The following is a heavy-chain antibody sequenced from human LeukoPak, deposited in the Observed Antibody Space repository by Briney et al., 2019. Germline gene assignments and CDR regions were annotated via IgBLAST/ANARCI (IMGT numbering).Heavy chain of an antibody. CDR3: ARARVAAKSGYMDV. D-gene: IGHD2-15*01. Sequence: GGSLRLSCAASGFTFSTYGMYWVRQAPGKGLEYVSSISSNGNTYYANSVKGRFTISRDNPKNTLYLQMGSLRDEHLAVYYCARARVAAKSGYMDVWGTGTTVTISS. V-gene: IGHV3-64*01. CDR2: ISSNGNT. CDR1: GFTFSTYG. J-gene: IGHJ6*03.